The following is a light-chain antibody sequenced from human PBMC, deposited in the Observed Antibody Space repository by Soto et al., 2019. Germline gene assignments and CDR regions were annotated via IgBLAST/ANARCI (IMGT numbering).Light chain of an antibody. V-gene: IGLV2-14*01. Sequence: QSALTQPASVSGSPGQSITISCTGAYNYVSWYQQHPGEAPKLIIYEVSNRPSGVSNRFSGSKSGNTASLTISGLQAEDEADYYCSSYTTSITVLFAGGTKLTVL. CDR1: AYNY. J-gene: IGLJ2*01. CDR3: SSYTTSITVL. CDR2: EVS.